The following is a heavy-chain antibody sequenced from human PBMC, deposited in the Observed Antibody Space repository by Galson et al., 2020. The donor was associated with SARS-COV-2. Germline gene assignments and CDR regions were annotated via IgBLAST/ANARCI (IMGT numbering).Heavy chain of an antibody. V-gene: IGHV3-23*01. CDR2: ISGSGGST. CDR3: AKDLGGYGGYGGGFDY. J-gene: IGHJ4*02. D-gene: IGHD4-17*01. Sequence: GGSLRLSCAASGLTFRSYHMSWVPQAPGKGLVWVSAISGSGGSTYYADSVKGRFTISRDNSKNTLYLQMNTLRAEDTAVYYCAKDLGGYGGYGGGFDYWGQGTLVTVSS. CDR1: GLTFRSYH.